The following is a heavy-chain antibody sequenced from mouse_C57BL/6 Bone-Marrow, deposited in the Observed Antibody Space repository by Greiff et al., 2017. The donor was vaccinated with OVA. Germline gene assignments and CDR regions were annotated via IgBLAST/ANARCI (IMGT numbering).Heavy chain of an antibody. D-gene: IGHD3-1*01. CDR2: ISSGSSTI. V-gene: IGHV5-17*01. Sequence: EVQLVESGGGLVKPGGSLKLSCAASGFTFSDYGLHWVRQAPEKGLEWVAYISSGSSTIYYANTVKGRFTISRDNAKNTQFLQMTSLRSEDTAMYYCARPTASYWGQGTLVTVSA. CDR3: ARPTASY. J-gene: IGHJ3*01. CDR1: GFTFSDYG.